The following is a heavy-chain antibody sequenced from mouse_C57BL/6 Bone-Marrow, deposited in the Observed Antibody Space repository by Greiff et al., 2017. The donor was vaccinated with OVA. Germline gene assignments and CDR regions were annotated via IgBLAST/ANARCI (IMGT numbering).Heavy chain of an antibody. V-gene: IGHV1-39*01. CDR2: FNPNYGTT. D-gene: IGHD3-2*02. Sequence: VQLKESGPELVKPGASVKISCKASGYSFTDYNMNWVKQSNGKSLEWIGVFNPNYGTTSYNQKFKGKATLTVDQSSSTAYMQLNSLTSEDSAVYYCASLDSSGQFAYWGQGTLVTVSA. CDR1: GYSFTDYN. J-gene: IGHJ3*01. CDR3: ASLDSSGQFAY.